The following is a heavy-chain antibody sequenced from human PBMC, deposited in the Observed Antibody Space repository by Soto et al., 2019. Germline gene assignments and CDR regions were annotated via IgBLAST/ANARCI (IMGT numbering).Heavy chain of an antibody. Sequence: GASVKVSCKASGFTFTSSAVQWVRQARGQGLEWMGGIVVGSGNTNYAQKFQDRVTMTKDTSTNTAYMELSSLRSEDTAVYYCARAVRFPVGYFDYWGQGTLVTVSS. J-gene: IGHJ4*02. CDR1: GFTFTSSA. CDR2: IVVGSGNT. CDR3: ARAVRFPVGYFDY. V-gene: IGHV1-58*01. D-gene: IGHD3-10*02.